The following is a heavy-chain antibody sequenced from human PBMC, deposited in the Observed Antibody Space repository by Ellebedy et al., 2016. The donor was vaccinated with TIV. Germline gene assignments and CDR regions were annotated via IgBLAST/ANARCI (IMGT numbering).Heavy chain of an antibody. CDR1: GYALASDS. CDR2: IVAHNGNR. J-gene: IGHJ4*02. V-gene: IGHV1-18*04. Sequence: AASVTVSCKASGYALASDSISWVRQAPGQGLEWMGGIVAHNGNRYYKESLQDRVTMTTDTSTNTAYMELRSLTSDDTAVYYCATSATFIERGRADYWGQGTLVTVSS. CDR3: ATSATFIERGRADY. D-gene: IGHD1-1*01.